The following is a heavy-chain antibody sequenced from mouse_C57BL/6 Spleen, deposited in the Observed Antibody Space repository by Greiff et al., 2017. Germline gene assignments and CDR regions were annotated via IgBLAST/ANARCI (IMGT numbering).Heavy chain of an antibody. CDR3: ARDGNYEESY. CDR1: GYSFTSYY. CDR2: IYPGSGNT. Sequence: VQVVESGPELVKPGASVKISCKASGYSFTSYYIHWVKQRPGQGLEWIGWIYPGSGNTKYNEKFKGKATLTADTSSSTAYMQLSSLTSEDSAVYYCARDGNYEESYWGQGTTLTVSS. V-gene: IGHV1-66*01. J-gene: IGHJ2*01. D-gene: IGHD2-1*01.